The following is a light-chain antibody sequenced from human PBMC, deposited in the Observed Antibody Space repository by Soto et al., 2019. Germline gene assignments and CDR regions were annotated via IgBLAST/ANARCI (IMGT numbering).Light chain of an antibody. J-gene: IGLJ3*02. CDR2: EVT. Sequence: QSALTQPASVSGSPGQSITISCTGTSSDIGGHDFVSWYQHHPGKAPKLMIYEVTNRPSGVSNRFSASKSGNTASLTISGLQAEVEADYYCNSYTTSSTLVFGGGTKLTVL. V-gene: IGLV2-14*01. CDR1: SSDIGGHDF. CDR3: NSYTTSSTLV.